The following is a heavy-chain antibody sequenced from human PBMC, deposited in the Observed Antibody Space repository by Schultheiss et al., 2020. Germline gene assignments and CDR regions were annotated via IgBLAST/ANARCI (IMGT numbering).Heavy chain of an antibody. CDR3: ARDPRIMTGDLFDY. CDR1: GGSISSGGYY. V-gene: IGHV4-61*08. D-gene: IGHD2-21*02. CDR2: IYYSGST. J-gene: IGHJ4*02. Sequence: SETLSLTCTVSGGSISSGGYYWSWIRQPPGKGLEWIGYIYYSGSTNYNPSLKSRVTMSVDTSKNQFSLQLNSVTPEDTAVYYCARDPRIMTGDLFDYWGQGTLFTVSS.